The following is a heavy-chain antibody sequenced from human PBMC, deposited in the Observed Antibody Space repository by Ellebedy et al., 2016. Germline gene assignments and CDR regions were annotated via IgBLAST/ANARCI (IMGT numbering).Heavy chain of an antibody. CDR3: ATRYYGGFDI. CDR2: IDSGDNS. Sequence: GGSLRLSXVASGFTVTNDYMTWVRQAPGKGLEWVAVIDSGDNSYYADAVKGRFTISRDSPKNTLYLQMNSLRAEDTAMYYCATRYYGGFDIWGRGTMVTVSS. D-gene: IGHD4-23*01. CDR1: GFTVTNDY. J-gene: IGHJ3*02. V-gene: IGHV3-53*01.